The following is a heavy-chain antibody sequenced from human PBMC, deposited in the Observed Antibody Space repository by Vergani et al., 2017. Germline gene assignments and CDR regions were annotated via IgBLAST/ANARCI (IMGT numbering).Heavy chain of an antibody. D-gene: IGHD3-16*01. CDR1: GYSISSGYY. V-gene: IGHV4-38-2*02. CDR3: ARDSXGYVWGSYEAWFDP. J-gene: IGHJ5*02. CDR2: IYHSGST. Sequence: QVQLQESGPGPVKPSETLSLTCTVSGYSISSGYYWGWIRQPPGKGLEWIGSIYHSGSTYYNPSLKSRVTISVDTSKNQFSLKLSSVTAADTAVYYCARDSXGYVWGSYEAWFDPWGQGTLVTVSS.